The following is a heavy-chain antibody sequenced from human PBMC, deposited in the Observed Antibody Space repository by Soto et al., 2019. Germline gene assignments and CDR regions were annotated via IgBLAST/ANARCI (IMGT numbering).Heavy chain of an antibody. CDR3: ARSYYYVSSGYYQSFFHH. CDR1: GFTFSSYG. V-gene: IGHV3-33*01. D-gene: IGHD3-22*01. CDR2: IWYDGSNK. Sequence: QVQLVESGGGVVQPGRSLRLSCAASGFTFSSYGMHWVRQAPGKGLEWVAVIWYDGSNKYYADSVKGRFTISRDNSKNTLYLQMNSLRAEDTAVYYCARSYYYVSSGYYQSFFHHWGQGTLVTVS. J-gene: IGHJ1*01.